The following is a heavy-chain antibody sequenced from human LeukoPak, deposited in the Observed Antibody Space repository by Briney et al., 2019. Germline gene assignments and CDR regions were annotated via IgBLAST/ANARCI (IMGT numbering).Heavy chain of an antibody. CDR3: ARELKYYYYMDV. J-gene: IGHJ6*03. CDR1: GFTFDDYG. Sequence: GGSLRLSCAASGFTFDDYGMSWVRQAPGKGLEWVSGRNGGSTGYADSVKGRFTISRDNAKNSLYLQMNSLRAEDTALYYCARELKYYYYMDVWGKGTTVTVSS. V-gene: IGHV3-20*04. CDR2: RNGGST.